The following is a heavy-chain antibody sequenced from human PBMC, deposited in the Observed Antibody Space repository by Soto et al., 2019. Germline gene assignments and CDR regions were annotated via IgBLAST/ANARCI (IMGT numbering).Heavy chain of an antibody. J-gene: IGHJ4*02. CDR3: ARGYCSGGSCPPFDY. CDR1: GGSISSVDYY. V-gene: IGHV4-30-4*01. Sequence: QVQLQESGTGLVKPSQTLSLTCTVSGGSISSVDYYWSWISQPPGKGLEWIRYIYYSGSTYYNPSLKSRVTISVDTSNNQFSLKLSSVTDADTAVYYCARGYCSGGSCPPFDYWGQGTLVTVSS. D-gene: IGHD2-15*01. CDR2: IYYSGST.